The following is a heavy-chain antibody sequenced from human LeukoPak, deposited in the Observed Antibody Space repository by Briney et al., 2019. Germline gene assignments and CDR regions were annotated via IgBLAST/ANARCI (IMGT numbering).Heavy chain of an antibody. Sequence: GGSLRLSCAASGFVVSSSYMSWVRQTPVKGLEWLSALHAGGNTFFADSVRGRITISRDNSKNTLYLQMNSLGAEDTAVYYCARDPRRYYGSGILYYFDYWGQGTLVTVSS. CDR3: ARDPRRYYGSGILYYFDY. V-gene: IGHV3-66*01. J-gene: IGHJ4*02. CDR1: GFVVSSSY. D-gene: IGHD3-10*01. CDR2: LHAGGNT.